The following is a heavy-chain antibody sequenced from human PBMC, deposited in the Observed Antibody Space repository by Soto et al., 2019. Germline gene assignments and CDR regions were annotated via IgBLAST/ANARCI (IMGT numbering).Heavy chain of an antibody. CDR1: DGSIRKHY. CDR3: ARRSTTNYFDY. V-gene: IGHV4-59*11. Sequence: PXXTLSLPCIVCDGSIRKHYWSCIRQPPGKGLEWIGYIYYSGSTNYNPSLKSRVTISVDTSKNQFSLKLNYVTAAGTAVYYCARRSTTNYFDYWGQGALVTVSS. D-gene: IGHD2-2*01. CDR2: IYYSGST. J-gene: IGHJ4*02.